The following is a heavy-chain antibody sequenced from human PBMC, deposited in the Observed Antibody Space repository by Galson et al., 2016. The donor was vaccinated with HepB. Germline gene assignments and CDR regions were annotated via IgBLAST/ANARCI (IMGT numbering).Heavy chain of an antibody. Sequence: SVKVSCKASGGSFSSHTFNWVRQAPGLGLEWMGRIIPILDLTDYAQNFQGRVTFTPDKSTSTVFMTLSSLRSDDTAVYYCATYVGGVGFDSWGQGTLVTVSS. CDR2: IIPILDLT. CDR1: GGSFSSHT. J-gene: IGHJ5*01. CDR3: ATYVGGVGFDS. V-gene: IGHV1-69*02. D-gene: IGHD2-21*01.